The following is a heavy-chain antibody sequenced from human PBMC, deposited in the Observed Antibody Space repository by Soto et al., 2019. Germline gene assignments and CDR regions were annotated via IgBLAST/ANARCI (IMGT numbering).Heavy chain of an antibody. CDR1: GGTFSSYA. V-gene: IGHV1-69*12. J-gene: IGHJ6*02. CDR3: ARHDCISSSCYYYYYFGMDV. Sequence: QVQRVQSGAEVKKPGSSVKVSCKASGGTFSSYAISWVRQAPGQGLEWMGGIIPIFDTANYAQKFQGRVTITADESTSTGYMELSSLRAEDTAVYYCARHDCISSSCYYYYYFGMDVWGQGTTVTVSS. D-gene: IGHD2-2*01. CDR2: IIPIFDTA.